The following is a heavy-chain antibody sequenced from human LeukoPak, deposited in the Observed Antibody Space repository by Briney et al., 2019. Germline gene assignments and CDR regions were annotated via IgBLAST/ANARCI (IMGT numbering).Heavy chain of an antibody. CDR3: ARDPGYFDSSGYYHMYHFDY. V-gene: IGHV1-69*13. D-gene: IGHD3-22*01. CDR2: IIPMSGTV. Sequence: SVKVSCKASGGTFSSYAISWLRQAPGQGLEWMGGIIPMSGTVNYAQNFQGRVTIAADEATSTAYMELSSLTSEDTAVYYCARDPGYFDSSGYYHMYHFDYWGQGTLVTVSS. CDR1: GGTFSSYA. J-gene: IGHJ4*02.